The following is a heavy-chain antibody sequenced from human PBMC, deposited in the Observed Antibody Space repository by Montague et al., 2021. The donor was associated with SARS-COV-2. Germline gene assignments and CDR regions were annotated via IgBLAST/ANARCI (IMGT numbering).Heavy chain of an antibody. CDR1: GGSFSDYY. V-gene: IGHV4-34*01. CDR2: INYSGHA. J-gene: IGHJ2*01. CDR3: ARVATGWRPGEFWYFDF. Sequence: SETLSLTCAVYGGSFSDYYWAWIRQPPGKGLEWIGEINYSGHANYNPSLKSRVIMSLDTSRYEFSLKVNSVTAADTAMYYCARVATGWRPGEFWYFDFWGRGTLVTVSS. D-gene: IGHD3-10*01.